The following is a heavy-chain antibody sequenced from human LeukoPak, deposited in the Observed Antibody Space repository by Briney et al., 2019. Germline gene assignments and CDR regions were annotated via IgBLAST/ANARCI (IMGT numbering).Heavy chain of an antibody. Sequence: PSGTLSLTCAVSGGSISSSNWWSWVRQPPGKGLEWIGEIYHSGSTNYNPSLKSRVTISVDKSKNQFSLKLSSVTAADTAVYYCARVFHLDMTYGSGSYSFDYWGQGTLVTVSS. CDR3: ARVFHLDMTYGSGSYSFDY. CDR2: IYHSGST. J-gene: IGHJ4*02. V-gene: IGHV4-4*02. CDR1: GGSISSSNW. D-gene: IGHD3-10*01.